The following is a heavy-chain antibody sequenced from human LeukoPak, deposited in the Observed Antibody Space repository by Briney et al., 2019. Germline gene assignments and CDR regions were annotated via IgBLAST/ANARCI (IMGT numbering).Heavy chain of an antibody. CDR1: GYTFTSYY. V-gene: IGHV1-46*01. CDR3: ATPGEGYSNGPNFDY. D-gene: IGHD5-18*01. CDR2: INPSGGST. Sequence: ASVKVSCKASGYTFTSYYMHWVRQAPGQGLEWMGIINPSGGSTSYAQKFQGRVTITADKSTSTAYMELSSLRSEDTAVYYCATPGEGYSNGPNFDYWGQGILVTVSS. J-gene: IGHJ4*02.